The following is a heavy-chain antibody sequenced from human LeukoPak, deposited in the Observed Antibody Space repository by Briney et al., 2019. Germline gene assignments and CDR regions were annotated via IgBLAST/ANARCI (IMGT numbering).Heavy chain of an antibody. CDR3: AREGVVAIDY. J-gene: IGHJ4*02. D-gene: IGHD3-22*01. Sequence: SETLSLTCTVSGGSISSYYWSWIRQPPGKGLEWIGYIYYSGSTNYNPSLKSRVTISVDTSKNQFSLKPSSVTAADTAVYYCAREGVVAIDYWGQGTLVTVSS. V-gene: IGHV4-59*01. CDR2: IYYSGST. CDR1: GGSISSYY.